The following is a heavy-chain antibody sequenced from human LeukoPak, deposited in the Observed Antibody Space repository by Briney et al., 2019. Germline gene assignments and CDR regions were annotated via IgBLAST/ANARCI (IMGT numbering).Heavy chain of an antibody. Sequence: SETLSLTCTVSGGSISSSRYSWGWIRQPPGKDLEWIGSICYTGSTYYTPSLKSRVTISVDTSKNQFSLKLSSVTAADTAVYYCARRLAGTEDYWGQGTLVTVSS. D-gene: IGHD6-13*01. CDR1: GGSISSSRYS. CDR3: ARRLAGTEDY. J-gene: IGHJ4*02. V-gene: IGHV4-39*01. CDR2: ICYTGST.